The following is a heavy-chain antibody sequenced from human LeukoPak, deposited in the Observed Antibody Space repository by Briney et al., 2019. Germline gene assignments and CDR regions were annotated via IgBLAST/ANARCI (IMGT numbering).Heavy chain of an antibody. D-gene: IGHD3-9*01. CDR3: ARAAGVRYFDWLLSTTNFDAFDI. V-gene: IGHV1-8*01. CDR2: MNPNSGNT. J-gene: IGHJ3*02. CDR1: GYTFTSYD. Sequence: GASVKVSCKASGYTFTSYDINWVRQATGQGLEWMGWMNPNSGNTGYAQKFQGRVTMTRNTSISTAYMELSSLRSEDTAVYYCARAAGVRYFDWLLSTTNFDAFDIWGQGTMVTVSS.